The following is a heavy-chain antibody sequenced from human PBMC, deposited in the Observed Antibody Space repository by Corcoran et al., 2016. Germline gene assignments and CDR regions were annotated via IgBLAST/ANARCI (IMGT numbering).Heavy chain of an antibody. J-gene: IGHJ3*02. D-gene: IGHD5-18*01. CDR3: ARVISVDTAMVPYAFDI. CDR1: GYTFTSYG. V-gene: IGHV1-18*01. CDR2: ISAYNGNT. Sequence: QVQLVQSGVEVKKPGASVKVSCKASGYTFTSYGISWVRQAPGQGLEWMGWISAYNGNTNYAQKLQGRVTMTTDTSTSTAYMELRSLRSDDTAVYYCARVISVDTAMVPYAFDIWGQGTMVTVSS.